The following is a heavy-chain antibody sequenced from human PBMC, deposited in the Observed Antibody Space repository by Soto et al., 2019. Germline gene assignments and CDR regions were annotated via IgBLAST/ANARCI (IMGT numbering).Heavy chain of an antibody. V-gene: IGHV1-2*04. CDR2: INPNSGGT. CDR3: ARGPIDGWLQSDEDCDY. Sequence: ASVKVSCKASGYTFSAYYMHWVRQAPGQVLEWMGWINPNSGGTNYAQKFQGWVTMSKDTSISRAYMELSRLRSDDTAVYYCARGPIDGWLQSDEDCDYWGQGTLVTVS. CDR1: GYTFSAYY. J-gene: IGHJ4*02. D-gene: IGHD5-12*01.